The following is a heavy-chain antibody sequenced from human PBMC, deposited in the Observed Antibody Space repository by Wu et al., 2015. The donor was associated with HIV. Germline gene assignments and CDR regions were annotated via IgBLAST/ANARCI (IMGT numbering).Heavy chain of an antibody. J-gene: IGHJ4*02. CDR1: GFTFTSSA. V-gene: IGHV1-58*02. D-gene: IGHD2-2*01. Sequence: QMQLVQSGPEVKKPGTSVKVSCKASGFTFTSSAMQWVRQARGQRLEWIGWIVVGSGNTNYAQKFQERVTITRDMSTSTAYMELSSLRSEDTAVYYCAAEGAYCSSTSCYAAYWGQGTLVTVSS. CDR2: IVVGSGNT. CDR3: AAEGAYCSSTSCYAAY.